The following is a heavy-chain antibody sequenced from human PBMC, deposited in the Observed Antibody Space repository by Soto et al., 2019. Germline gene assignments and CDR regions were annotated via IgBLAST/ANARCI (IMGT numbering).Heavy chain of an antibody. D-gene: IGHD5-12*01. CDR2: IKQDGSEK. Sequence: PGGSLRLSCAASGFTFSSYGMSWFRQAPGKGLEWVANIKQDGSEKYYVDSVKGRFTISRDNAKNSLYLQMNSLRAEDTAVYYCARESRVATLDYWGQGTLVTVSS. V-gene: IGHV3-7*05. J-gene: IGHJ4*02. CDR3: ARESRVATLDY. CDR1: GFTFSSYG.